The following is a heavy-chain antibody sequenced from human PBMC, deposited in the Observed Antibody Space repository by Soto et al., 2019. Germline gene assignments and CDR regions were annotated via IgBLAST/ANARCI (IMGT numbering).Heavy chain of an antibody. Sequence: GASVKVSCKASGYTFTGYYMHWVRQAPGQGLEWMGGIIPIFGTANYAQKFQGRVTITADKSTSTAYMELSSLRSEDTAGYYCAREGLPLCSSTSCYIPWFDPGGQGTLVPAAS. J-gene: IGHJ5*02. CDR3: AREGLPLCSSTSCYIPWFDP. CDR2: IIPIFGTA. V-gene: IGHV1-69*06. D-gene: IGHD2-2*02. CDR1: GYTFTGYY.